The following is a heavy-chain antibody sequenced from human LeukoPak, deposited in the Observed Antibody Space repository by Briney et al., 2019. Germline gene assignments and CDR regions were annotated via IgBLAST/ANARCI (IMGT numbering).Heavy chain of an antibody. CDR2: IFHSEIA. CDR1: NYPITSDYY. V-gene: IGHV4-38-2*01. CDR3: GRAGFGTAYNRFYYYMDV. Sequence: SETLSLTCAVSNYPITSDYYWVWIRRPPGQGLEWIGQIFHSEIAHYNPSLKSRVTMSVDTSRSQFSVNLNSVTAADTAVYFCGRAGFGTAYNRFYYYMDVWGKGTTVTVSS. J-gene: IGHJ6*03. D-gene: IGHD3-16*01.